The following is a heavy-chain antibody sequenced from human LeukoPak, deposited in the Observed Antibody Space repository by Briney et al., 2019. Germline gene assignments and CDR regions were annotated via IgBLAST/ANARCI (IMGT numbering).Heavy chain of an antibody. V-gene: IGHV1-24*01. CDR1: GYTLTELS. Sequence: ASVKVSCKVSGYTLTELSMQWVRQAPGKGLEWMGGFDPEDGETIYAQKFQGRVTMTEDTSTDTAYMELSSLRSEDTAVYYCATALIVGANYYFDYWGQGTLVTVSS. J-gene: IGHJ4*02. CDR3: ATALIVGANYYFDY. D-gene: IGHD1-26*01. CDR2: FDPEDGET.